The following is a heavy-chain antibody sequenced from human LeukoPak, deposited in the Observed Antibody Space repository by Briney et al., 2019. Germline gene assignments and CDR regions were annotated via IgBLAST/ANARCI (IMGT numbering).Heavy chain of an antibody. V-gene: IGHV3-7*01. J-gene: IGHJ4*02. CDR3: AREGGITMIVVAFDY. Sequence: GGSLRLSCAASGFTFSSYSMNWVRQAPGKGLEWVANIKQDGSEKYYVDSVKGRFTISRDNAKNSLYLQMNSLRAEDTAVYYCAREGGITMIVVAFDYWGQGTLVTVSS. D-gene: IGHD3-22*01. CDR1: GFTFSSYS. CDR2: IKQDGSEK.